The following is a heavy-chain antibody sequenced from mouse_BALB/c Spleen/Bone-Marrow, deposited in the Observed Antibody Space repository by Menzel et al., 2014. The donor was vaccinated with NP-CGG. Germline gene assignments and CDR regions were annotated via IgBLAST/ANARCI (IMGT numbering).Heavy chain of an antibody. J-gene: IGHJ3*01. V-gene: IGHV5-6-5*01. CDR2: ISSGGST. Sequence: EVMLVESGGGLVKPGGSLKLSCAASGFTFSSYAMSWVRQTPEKWLEWVASISSGGSTYYPDSVKGRFTISRDNARNILYLQMSSLRSEDTAMYYCAREGGCYGYDELAWFAYWGQGTLVTVSA. CDR1: GFTFSSYA. CDR3: AREGGCYGYDELAWFAY. D-gene: IGHD2-2*01.